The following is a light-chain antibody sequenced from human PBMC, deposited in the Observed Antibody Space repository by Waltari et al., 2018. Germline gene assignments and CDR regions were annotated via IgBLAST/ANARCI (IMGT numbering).Light chain of an antibody. J-gene: IGLJ1*01. Sequence: QSALTQPRSVSGSPGQSVTISCTGTSSAIGGYNAVAWYQKYPGKAPKLLIYAVNQRPSGVPDRFSGSKSGNTASLTISGLQAEDEADYYCYSYAGSYTLYVFGTGTEVTVL. V-gene: IGLV2-11*01. CDR1: SSAIGGYNA. CDR2: AVN. CDR3: YSYAGSYTLYV.